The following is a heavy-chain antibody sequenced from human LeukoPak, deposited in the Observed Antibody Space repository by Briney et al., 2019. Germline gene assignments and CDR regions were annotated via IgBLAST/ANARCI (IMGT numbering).Heavy chain of an antibody. V-gene: IGHV3-30-3*01. CDR2: ISYDGSNK. D-gene: IGHD3-10*01. CDR3: ARDRYGSGIYYNLFDY. Sequence: PGGSLRLSCAASGFTFSSYAMHWGRQAPGKGLEWVALISYDGSNKCYADSVKGRFTISRDNSKNTLYLQMNSLRAEDTAVYYCARDRYGSGIYYNLFDYWGQGTLVTVSS. J-gene: IGHJ4*02. CDR1: GFTFSSYA.